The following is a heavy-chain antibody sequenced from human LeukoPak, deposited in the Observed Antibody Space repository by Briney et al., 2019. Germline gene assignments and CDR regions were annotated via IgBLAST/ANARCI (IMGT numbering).Heavy chain of an antibody. D-gene: IGHD6-13*01. V-gene: IGHV3-30*03. Sequence: GGSLRLSCAASGFTFSSYGMHWVRQAPGKGLEWVAVISYDGSNKYYADSVKGRFTISRDNSKNTLYLQMNSLRAEDTAVYYCARDSGSWYGGSYYYYMDVWGKGTTVTISS. CDR3: ARDSGSWYGGSYYYYMDV. CDR2: ISYDGSNK. J-gene: IGHJ6*03. CDR1: GFTFSSYG.